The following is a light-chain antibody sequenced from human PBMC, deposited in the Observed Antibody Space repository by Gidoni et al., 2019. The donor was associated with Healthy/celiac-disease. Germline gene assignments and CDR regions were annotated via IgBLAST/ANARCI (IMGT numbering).Light chain of an antibody. CDR2: DAS. J-gene: IGKJ1*01. Sequence: EIVLTQSPATLSLSPGERATLSCRASQSVSSYLAWYQQTPGQAPRLLIYDASNRVTGIPARFRGSGSGTDFTITISSLEPEDFAVYYCQQRSNWPPWTFGQGTKVEIK. V-gene: IGKV3-11*01. CDR1: QSVSSY. CDR3: QQRSNWPPWT.